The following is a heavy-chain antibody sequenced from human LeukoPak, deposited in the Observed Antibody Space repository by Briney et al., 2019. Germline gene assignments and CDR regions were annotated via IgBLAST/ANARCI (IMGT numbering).Heavy chain of an antibody. Sequence: GGSLRLSCAASGFTFSSYAMSWVRQAPGKGLEWVAFIRYDGSNKYYADSVKGRFTISGDNSKNTLYLQMNSLRAEDTAVYYCAKDYRYYGSGSHMDVWGKGTTVTISS. CDR1: GFTFSSYA. J-gene: IGHJ6*03. V-gene: IGHV3-30*02. CDR3: AKDYRYYGSGSHMDV. D-gene: IGHD3-10*01. CDR2: IRYDGSNK.